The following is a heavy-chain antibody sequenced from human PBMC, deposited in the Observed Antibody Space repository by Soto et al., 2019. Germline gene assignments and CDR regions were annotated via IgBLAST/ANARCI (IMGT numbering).Heavy chain of an antibody. CDR2: IIHDGSET. J-gene: IGHJ3*02. Sequence: EVQLVESGGDLVQPGGSLRLSWEASGFIFTNYWMTGVPQAPGKGLEWVSNIIHDGSETYYLDSVRGRFAISRDNAKNSLFLQMNSLRDEDTAIYYCARSLLGPMAFDMWGHGTLVAVSS. CDR1: GFIFTNYW. D-gene: IGHD7-27*01. CDR3: ARSLLGPMAFDM. V-gene: IGHV3-7*03.